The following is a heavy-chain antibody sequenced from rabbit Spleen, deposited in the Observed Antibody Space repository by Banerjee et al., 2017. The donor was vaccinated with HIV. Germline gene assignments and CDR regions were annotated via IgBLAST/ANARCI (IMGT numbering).Heavy chain of an antibody. Sequence: QEQLVESGGGLVKPEGSLTLTCTASGFDLSSYYYMCWVRQAPGKGLEWIACIDGGSSGFTYFASWAKGRFTCSKTSSTTVTLQMTSLTAADTATYFCARDTSSSFSSYGMDLWGQGTLVTVS. D-gene: IGHD1-1*01. J-gene: IGHJ6*01. CDR3: ARDTSSSFSSYGMDL. V-gene: IGHV1S45*01. CDR2: IDGGSSGFT. CDR1: GFDLSSYYY.